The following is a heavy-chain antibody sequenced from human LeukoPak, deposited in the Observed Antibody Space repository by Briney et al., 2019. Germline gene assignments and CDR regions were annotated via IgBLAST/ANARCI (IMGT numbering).Heavy chain of an antibody. Sequence: ETLSLTCTVSGYSISSGYFWGWIRQPPGKGLEWVSGINWNGGSTGYADSVKGRFTISRDNAKNSLYLQMNSLRAEDTALYYCARDRGSSWYGNDYWGQGTLVTVSS. V-gene: IGHV3-20*04. CDR2: INWNGGST. J-gene: IGHJ4*02. CDR1: GYSISSGYF. D-gene: IGHD6-13*01. CDR3: ARDRGSSWYGNDY.